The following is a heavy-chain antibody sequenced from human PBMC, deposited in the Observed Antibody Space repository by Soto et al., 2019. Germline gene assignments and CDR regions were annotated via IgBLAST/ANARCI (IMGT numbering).Heavy chain of an antibody. Sequence: KPSETLSLTCTVSGGSISSYYWSWIRQPPGKGLEWIGYIYYSGSTNYNPSLKSRVTISVDTSKNQFSLKLSSVTAADTAVYYCARGGVRSSSPFDYWGQGTLVTVSS. V-gene: IGHV4-59*01. D-gene: IGHD6-6*01. CDR2: IYYSGST. CDR3: ARGGVRSSSPFDY. J-gene: IGHJ4*02. CDR1: GGSISSYY.